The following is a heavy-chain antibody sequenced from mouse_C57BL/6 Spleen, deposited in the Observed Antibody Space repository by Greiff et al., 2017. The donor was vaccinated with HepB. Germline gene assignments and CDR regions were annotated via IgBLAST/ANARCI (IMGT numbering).Heavy chain of an antibody. D-gene: IGHD1-1*01. CDR2: IHHSDSDT. V-gene: IGHV1-74*01. J-gene: IGHJ3*01. Sequence: VQLQQPGAELVKPGASVKVSCKASGYTFTSYWMHWVKQRPVKGLEWFGRIHHSDSDTNYNQKFKGKATVTVDKSPSTAYMQLSSLTSEDSEVYNCAIYLDGAWFAYWGQGTRVTVSA. CDR3: AIYLDGAWFAY. CDR1: GYTFTSYW.